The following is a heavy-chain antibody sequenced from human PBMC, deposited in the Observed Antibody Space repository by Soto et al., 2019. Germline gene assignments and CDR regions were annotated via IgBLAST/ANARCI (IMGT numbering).Heavy chain of an antibody. CDR3: AHVGGLEQWLYRLDH. CDR1: GFSLSTTGVG. Sequence: QITLKESGPSLVKPTQTLTLTCTFSGFSLSTTGVGVVWIRQPPGKALEWLALIYWDDDKHYSPSLRSRLTITKDTTKKQVVLTLTNVDPVDTATYYCAHVGGLEQWLYRLDHWGEGTLVTVSS. V-gene: IGHV2-5*02. J-gene: IGHJ4*02. CDR2: IYWDDDK. D-gene: IGHD6-19*01.